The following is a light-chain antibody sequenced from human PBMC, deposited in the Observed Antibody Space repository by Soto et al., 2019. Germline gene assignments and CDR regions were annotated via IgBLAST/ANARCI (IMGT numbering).Light chain of an antibody. CDR3: QQYYSART. Sequence: DIVMTQSPDSLAVSLGERATINCKSSQSVLYSSNNKNYLTWYQQKPGQPPKLLIYWASTRESGVTDRFSGSGSGTDFTLTISSLQAEDVAVYYCQQYYSARTFGQGTKVEI. J-gene: IGKJ1*01. CDR1: QSVLYSSNNKNY. CDR2: WAS. V-gene: IGKV4-1*01.